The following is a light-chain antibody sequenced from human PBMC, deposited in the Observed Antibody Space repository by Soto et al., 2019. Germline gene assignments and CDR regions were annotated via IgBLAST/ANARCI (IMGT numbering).Light chain of an antibody. J-gene: IGKJ4*01. Sequence: EIVLTQSPGTLSLSPGERATLSCRASQSIRSSSLAWYQQKPGQAPRLLIYGGSSRATGIPDRFSGGGSGTDFSLTISRLETEDFSVSYCHQYGTSPLTFGGGTKVDIK. V-gene: IGKV3-20*01. CDR1: QSIRSSS. CDR3: HQYGTSPLT. CDR2: GGS.